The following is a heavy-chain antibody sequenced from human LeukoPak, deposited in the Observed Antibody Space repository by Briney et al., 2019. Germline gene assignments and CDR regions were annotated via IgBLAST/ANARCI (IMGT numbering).Heavy chain of an antibody. V-gene: IGHV3-9*01. Sequence: GGSLRLSCAASGFTFHDYAMHWVRQAPGKGLEWVSGISWNSGSIGYADSVKGRFTISRDNAKNSLYLQMNSLRAEDTALYHCARERGYDSSGYLTFWGQGTLVTVSS. J-gene: IGHJ4*02. CDR3: ARERGYDSSGYLTF. CDR2: ISWNSGSI. CDR1: GFTFHDYA. D-gene: IGHD3-22*01.